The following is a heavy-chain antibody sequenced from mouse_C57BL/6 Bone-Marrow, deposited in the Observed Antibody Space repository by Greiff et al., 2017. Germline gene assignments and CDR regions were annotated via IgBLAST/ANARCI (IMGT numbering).Heavy chain of an antibody. CDR3: ARDRNYYAMDY. CDR1: GFTFSSYA. Sequence: EVQGVESGGGLVKPGGSLKLSCAASGFTFSSYAMSWVRQTPEKRLEWVATISDGGSYTYYPDNVKGRFTISRDNAKNDLYLQMSHLKSEDTAMYYCARDRNYYAMDYWGQGTSVTGSS. J-gene: IGHJ4*01. CDR2: ISDGGSYT. V-gene: IGHV5-4*01.